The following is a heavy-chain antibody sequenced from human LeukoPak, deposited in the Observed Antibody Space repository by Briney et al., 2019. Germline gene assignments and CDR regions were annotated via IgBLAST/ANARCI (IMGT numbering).Heavy chain of an antibody. V-gene: IGHV1-46*01. CDR2: INPSGGSA. D-gene: IGHD2-2*01. CDR3: ARASCTTTSCPLGAFDV. J-gene: IGHJ3*01. Sequence: PEASVKVSCKASGYTFSSYYMHWVRQAPGQGLEWLGIINPSGGSASYAQKFQGRVTMTRDMSTSTVYVDLSSLRSEDTVVYYCARASCTTTSCPLGAFDVWGQGTMVTVSS. CDR1: GYTFSSYY.